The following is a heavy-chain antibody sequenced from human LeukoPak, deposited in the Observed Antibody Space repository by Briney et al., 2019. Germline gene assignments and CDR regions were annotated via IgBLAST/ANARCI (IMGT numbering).Heavy chain of an antibody. D-gene: IGHD1-26*01. CDR2: INPNNGAT. V-gene: IGHV1-2*06. J-gene: IGHJ4*02. CDR3: TRESGSYPGNDY. Sequence: ASVKVSCKASEYIFTGYYMHWVRQAPGQGLEWMGRINPNNGATNYAQKFQGRVTITGDTSINTAYMELSSLRSDDTAVYYCTRESGSYPGNDYWGQGTLVTVSS. CDR1: EYIFTGYY.